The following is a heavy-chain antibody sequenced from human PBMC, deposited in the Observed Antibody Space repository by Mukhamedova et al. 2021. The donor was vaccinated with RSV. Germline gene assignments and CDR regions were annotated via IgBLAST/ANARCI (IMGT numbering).Heavy chain of an antibody. J-gene: IGHJ6*03. D-gene: IGHD3-10*01. V-gene: IGHV1-69*10. CDR3: ARDGRSRVRGVILLTKDDYYYYYMDV. Sequence: GLEWMGGIIPILGIANYAQKFQGRVTITADESTSTAYMELSSLRSEDTAVYYCARDGRSRVRGVILLTKDDYYYYYMDVWGQGTT. CDR2: IIPILGIA.